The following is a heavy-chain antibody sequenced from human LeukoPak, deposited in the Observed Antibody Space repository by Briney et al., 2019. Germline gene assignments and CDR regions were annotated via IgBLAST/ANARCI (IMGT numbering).Heavy chain of an antibody. V-gene: IGHV3-23*01. Sequence: PGGSLRLSCAASGFTFSIYAMTWVRQAPGKGLQWVSTISGSGTYTYYADSVKGRFTISRDNSENTLYLQMNSLRAEDTALYYCAKHGPAGSQSFDYWGQGTLVTVSS. CDR2: ISGSGTYT. J-gene: IGHJ4*02. CDR1: GFTFSIYA. CDR3: AKHGPAGSQSFDY. D-gene: IGHD3-10*01.